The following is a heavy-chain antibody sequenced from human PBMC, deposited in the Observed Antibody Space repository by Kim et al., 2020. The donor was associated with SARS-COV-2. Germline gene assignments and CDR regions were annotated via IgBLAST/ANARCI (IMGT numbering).Heavy chain of an antibody. V-gene: IGHV1-24*01. CDR3: ATGDYSNHYYYYGMDV. D-gene: IGHD4-4*01. J-gene: IGHJ6*02. Sequence: KFQGRVTMTEDTSTDTAYMELSSLRSEDTAVYYCATGDYSNHYYYYGMDVWGQGTTVTVSS.